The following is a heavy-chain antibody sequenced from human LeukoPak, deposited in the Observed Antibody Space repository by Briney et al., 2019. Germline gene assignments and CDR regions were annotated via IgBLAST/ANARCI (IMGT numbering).Heavy chain of an antibody. CDR1: GYTFTGYY. CDR2: INPNSGGT. V-gene: IGHV1-2*02. D-gene: IGHD2-2*01. J-gene: IGHJ5*02. CDR3: ARVPAAIYGWFDP. Sequence: ASVKVSCKASGYTFTGYYMHWVRQAPAQGLEWMGWINPNSGGTNYAQKFQGRVTMTRDTSISTAYMKLSRLRSDDTAVYYCARVPAAIYGWFDPWGQGTLVTVSS.